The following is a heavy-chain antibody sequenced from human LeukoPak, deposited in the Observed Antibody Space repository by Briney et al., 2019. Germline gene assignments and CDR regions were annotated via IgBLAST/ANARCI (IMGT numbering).Heavy chain of an antibody. D-gene: IGHD3-16*02. CDR1: GFTFSSYS. CDR3: ARGRYDYVWGSYRLPPNWFDP. V-gene: IGHV3-21*01. J-gene: IGHJ5*02. CDR2: ISSSSSYI. Sequence: PGGPLRLSCAASGFTFSSYSMNWVRQAPGKGLEWVSSISSSSSYIYYADSVKGRFTISRDNAKNSLYLQMNSLRAEDTAVYYCARGRYDYVWGSYRLPPNWFDPWGQGTLVTVSS.